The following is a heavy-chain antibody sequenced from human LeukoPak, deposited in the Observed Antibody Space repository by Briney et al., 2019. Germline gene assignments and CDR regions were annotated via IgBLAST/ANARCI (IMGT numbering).Heavy chain of an antibody. Sequence: GASVKVSCKASGYTFTSYGISWVRQAPGQGLEWMGWISAYNGNTNYAQKLQGRVTMTTDTSTSTAYMELRSLRSDDTAVYYCARDLKLRYFDWLLPNWLDPWGQGTLVTVSS. V-gene: IGHV1-18*01. CDR2: ISAYNGNT. D-gene: IGHD3-9*01. CDR1: GYTFTSYG. J-gene: IGHJ5*02. CDR3: ARDLKLRYFDWLLPNWLDP.